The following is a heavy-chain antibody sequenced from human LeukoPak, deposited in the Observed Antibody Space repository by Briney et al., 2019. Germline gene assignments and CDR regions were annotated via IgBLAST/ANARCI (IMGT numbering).Heavy chain of an antibody. Sequence: SETLSLTCAVYGGSFSGYYWSWIRQPPGKGLEWIGEINHSGSTNYNPSLKSRVTISVDTSKNQFSLKLSSVTAADTAVYYCARGYYDSSGYLNWFDPWGQGTLVTVSS. D-gene: IGHD3-22*01. V-gene: IGHV4-34*01. CDR3: ARGYYDSSGYLNWFDP. CDR2: INHSGST. J-gene: IGHJ5*02. CDR1: GGSFSGYY.